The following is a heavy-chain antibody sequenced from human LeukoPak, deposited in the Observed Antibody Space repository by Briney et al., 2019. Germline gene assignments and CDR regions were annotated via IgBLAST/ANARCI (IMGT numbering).Heavy chain of an antibody. CDR2: ISSNGGST. V-gene: IGHV3-64*01. CDR1: GFTFSSYA. CDR3: ARVGDSGYDYYFDY. D-gene: IGHD5-12*01. J-gene: IGHJ4*02. Sequence: PGRSLRLSCAASGFTFSSYAMHWVRQAPGKGLEYVSAISSNGGSTYYANSVKGRFTISRDNSKNTLYLQMGSLRAEDMAVYYCARVGDSGYDYYFDYWGQGTLVTVSS.